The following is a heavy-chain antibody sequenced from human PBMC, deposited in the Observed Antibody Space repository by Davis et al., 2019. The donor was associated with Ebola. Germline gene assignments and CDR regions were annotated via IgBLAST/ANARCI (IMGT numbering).Heavy chain of an antibody. V-gene: IGHV3-23*01. J-gene: IGHJ6*03. CDR1: GFTFSSYA. Sequence: GESLKISCAASGFTFSSYAMSWVRQAPGKGLEWVSAISGSGGSTYYADSVKGRFTISRDNSKNTLYLQMNSLRAEDTAVYYCARADWDRYCTNGVCYTRTLGYYYMDVWGKGTTVTVSS. CDR3: ARADWDRYCTNGVCYTRTLGYYYMDV. CDR2: ISGSGGST. D-gene: IGHD2-8*01.